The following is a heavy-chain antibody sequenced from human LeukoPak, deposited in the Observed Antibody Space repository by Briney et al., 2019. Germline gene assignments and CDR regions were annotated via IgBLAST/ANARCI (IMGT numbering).Heavy chain of an antibody. CDR3: ARLGAAGREVN. V-gene: IGHV1-69*04. CDR2: IIPILGIA. CDR1: GGTFNSYA. J-gene: IGHJ4*02. D-gene: IGHD6-13*01. Sequence: ASVKVSCKASGGTFNSYAISWVRQAHGQGLEWMGRIIPILGIANYAQKFQGRVTITADKSTSTAYMELSSLRSEDTAVYYCARLGAAGREVNWGQGTLVTVSS.